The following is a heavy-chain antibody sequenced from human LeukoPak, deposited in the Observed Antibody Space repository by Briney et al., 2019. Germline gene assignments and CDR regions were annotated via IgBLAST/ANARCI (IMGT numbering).Heavy chain of an antibody. V-gene: IGHV4-34*01. CDR2: INHSGST. CDR3: ARTIRRLVRGVIIIFDY. D-gene: IGHD3-10*01. Sequence: MASEALSLTCAVYGGSFSGYYWSWIRQPPGKGLEWIGEINHSGSTNYNPSLKSRVTISVDTSKNQFSPKLSSVTAADTAVYYCARTIRRLVRGVIIIFDYWGQGTLVTVSS. CDR1: GGSFSGYY. J-gene: IGHJ4*02.